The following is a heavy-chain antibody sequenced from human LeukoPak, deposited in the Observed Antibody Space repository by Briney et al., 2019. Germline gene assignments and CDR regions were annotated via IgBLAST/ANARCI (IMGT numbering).Heavy chain of an antibody. D-gene: IGHD3-10*02. CDR1: GYTFTSYG. CDR2: ISAYNGNT. CDR3: ARYIRGVKGNWFDP. J-gene: IGHJ5*02. V-gene: IGHV1-18*01. Sequence: ASVKVSCKASGYTFTSYGISWMRQAPGQGLEWMGWISAYNGNTNYAQKLQGRVTMTTDTSTSTAYMELRSLRSDDTAVYYCARYIRGVKGNWFDPWGQGTLVTVSS.